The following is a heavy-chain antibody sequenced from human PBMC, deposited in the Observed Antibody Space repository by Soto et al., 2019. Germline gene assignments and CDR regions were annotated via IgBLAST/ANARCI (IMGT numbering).Heavy chain of an antibody. CDR3: SRSHDIVATPRNYYYYSGMDV. Sequence: GAAVKVSCKASGGTFSSYAIGWVRQAPGQGLEWMGGIIPIFGTANYAQKFHGRVTITADESTSTAYMELSSLGSEDTAVYYFSRSHDIVATPRNYYYYSGMDVWGQGTTVTVSS. CDR1: GGTFSSYA. CDR2: IIPIFGTA. D-gene: IGHD5-12*01. V-gene: IGHV1-69*13. J-gene: IGHJ6*02.